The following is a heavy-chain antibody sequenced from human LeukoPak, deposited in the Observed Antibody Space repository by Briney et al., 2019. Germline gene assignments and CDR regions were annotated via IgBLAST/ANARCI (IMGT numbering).Heavy chain of an antibody. CDR3: VRGRYSSGWFKDKNWFDP. J-gene: IGHJ5*02. Sequence: SETLSLTCTVSGGSISSSSYYWGWIRQPPGKGLEWIGYIYYSGSTNYNPSLKSRVTISVDTSKNQFSLKLSSVTAADTAVYYCVRGRYSSGWFKDKNWFDPWGQGIPVTVSS. CDR2: IYYSGST. CDR1: GGSISSSSYY. V-gene: IGHV4-61*05. D-gene: IGHD6-19*01.